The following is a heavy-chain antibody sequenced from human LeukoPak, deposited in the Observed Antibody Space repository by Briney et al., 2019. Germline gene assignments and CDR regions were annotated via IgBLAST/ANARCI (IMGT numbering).Heavy chain of an antibody. CDR1: GFTFDDYG. CDR3: ARGYCSGGSCYSGVLPGGFDY. J-gene: IGHJ4*02. D-gene: IGHD2-15*01. Sequence: GGSLRLSCAASGFTFDDYGMSWVRQAPGKGLEWVSGINWNGGSTGYADSVKGRFTISRDNAKNSLYLQMNSLRAEDTALYYCARGYCSGGSCYSGVLPGGFDYWGQGTLVTVSS. V-gene: IGHV3-20*04. CDR2: INWNGGST.